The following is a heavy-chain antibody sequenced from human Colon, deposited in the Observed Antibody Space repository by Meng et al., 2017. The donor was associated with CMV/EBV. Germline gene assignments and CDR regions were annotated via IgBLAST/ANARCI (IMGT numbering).Heavy chain of an antibody. V-gene: IGHV1-69*05. CDR2: ILPVFGAA. CDR1: GGTFRSYA. CDR3: ATYYYGSGPFDY. J-gene: IGHJ4*02. Sequence: GGTFRSYAVHWVRQAPGRGPEWMEEILPVFGAATYAQNFQGRLRVTVTTDESTTTAYMELSTLRSEDTAIYYCATYYYGSGPFDYWGQGTLVTVS. D-gene: IGHD3-10*01.